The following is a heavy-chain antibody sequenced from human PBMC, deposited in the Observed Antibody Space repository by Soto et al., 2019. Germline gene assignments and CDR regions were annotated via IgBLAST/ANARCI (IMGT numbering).Heavy chain of an antibody. CDR2: IIPIFGTA. V-gene: IGHV1-69*01. CDR1: GGTFDIFS. CDR3: AKENRDDDSGWYSSTDWFGP. J-gene: IGHJ5*02. Sequence: QVQLVQSGAEVKKPGSSVKVSCKASGGTFDIFSISWVRQAPGQGLEWMGGIIPIFGTAEYSQKFQGRVTITADESTSTSYMELSSLIFEDTAVYYCAKENRDDDSGWYSSTDWFGPWGQGTLLTVSS. D-gene: IGHD6-19*01.